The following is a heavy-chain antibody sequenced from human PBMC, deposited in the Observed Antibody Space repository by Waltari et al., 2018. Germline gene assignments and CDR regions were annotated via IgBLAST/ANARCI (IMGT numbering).Heavy chain of an antibody. CDR1: GFPFSTCS. D-gene: IGHD3-10*01. V-gene: IGHV3-30-3*01. Sequence: QVQLVESGGGVVQPGRSLILSCSPAGFPFSTCSLHWVRQAPGKGLEWVAFISYDGSNKYYADSVKGRFTISRDNSENTMYLEMNSLRAEDTAVFYCAREQYELLWELDYWGQGTLVTVSS. CDR3: AREQYELLWELDY. J-gene: IGHJ4*02. CDR2: ISYDGSNK.